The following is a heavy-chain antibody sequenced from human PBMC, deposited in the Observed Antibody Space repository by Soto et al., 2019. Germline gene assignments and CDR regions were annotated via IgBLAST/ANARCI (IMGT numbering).Heavy chain of an antibody. CDR2: ISVYNGHT. Sequence: ASVKVSCKASGYTFTSYGINWVRQAPGQGLEWMGWISVYNGHTNYAQKLQGRVTMTTDTSTSTAYMELRSLSSDDTAVYYCARDSTTGSDLPHWGQGTLVTSPQ. J-gene: IGHJ4*02. V-gene: IGHV1-18*01. CDR3: ARDSTTGSDLPH. CDR1: GYTFTSYG. D-gene: IGHD1-1*01.